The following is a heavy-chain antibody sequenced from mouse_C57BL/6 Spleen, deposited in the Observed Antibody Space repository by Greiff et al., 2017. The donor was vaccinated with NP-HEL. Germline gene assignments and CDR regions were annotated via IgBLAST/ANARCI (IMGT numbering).Heavy chain of an antibody. V-gene: IGHV1-81*01. CDR3: AAQAGAY. CDR2: IYPRSGNT. J-gene: IGHJ3*01. Sequence: VQVVESGAELARPGASVKLSCKASGYTFTSYGISWVKQRTGQGLEWIGEIYPRSGNTYYNEKFKGKATLTADTSSSTAYMELRSLTSEDSAVYFCAAQAGAYWGQGTLVTVSA. D-gene: IGHD3-2*02. CDR1: GYTFTSYG.